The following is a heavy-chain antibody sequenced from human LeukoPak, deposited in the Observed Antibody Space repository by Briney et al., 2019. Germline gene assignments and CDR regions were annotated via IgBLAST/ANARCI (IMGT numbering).Heavy chain of an antibody. CDR2: IRYDGSNK. CDR3: AKNYCDSSGSQYYFDY. V-gene: IGHV3-30*02. J-gene: IGHJ4*02. Sequence: GGSLRLSCAASGFTFSSCGMHWVRQAPGKGLEWVAFIRYDGSNKYYADSAKGRFTISRGNSKNTLYLQMNSLRPEDTAVYYCAKNYCDSSGSQYYFDYWGQGTLVTVSS. D-gene: IGHD3-22*01. CDR1: GFTFSSCG.